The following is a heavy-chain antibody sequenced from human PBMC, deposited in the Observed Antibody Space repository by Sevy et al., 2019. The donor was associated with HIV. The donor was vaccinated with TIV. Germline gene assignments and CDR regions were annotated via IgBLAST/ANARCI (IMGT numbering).Heavy chain of an antibody. D-gene: IGHD6-19*01. J-gene: IGHJ5*02. V-gene: IGHV1-18*01. CDR3: ARSTQVAGRSNWFDP. CDR1: GYTFTTYG. CDR2: ISTYNSMI. Sequence: ASVKVSCKASGYTFTTYGITWVRQAPGQGLEWMGWISTYNSMINYAQKFQGRVTMTTDTSTSTAYMELRSQRSDDTAVYYCARSTQVAGRSNWFDPWGQGTLVTVSS.